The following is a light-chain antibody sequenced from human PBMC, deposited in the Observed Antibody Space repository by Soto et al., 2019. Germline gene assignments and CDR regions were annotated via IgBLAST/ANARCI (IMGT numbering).Light chain of an antibody. V-gene: IGLV2-14*03. CDR1: SSDIASYDY. CDR2: DVS. J-gene: IGLJ1*01. CDR3: TYFTTADTHV. Sequence: QSVLTQPASVSGSPGQSITVSCIGTSSDIASYDYVSWYQQHPGKVPKLMIYDVSNRPSGVSNRFSGSKSGNTASLTISGLQAEYDADYYCTYFTTADTHVFGTGTNVTVL.